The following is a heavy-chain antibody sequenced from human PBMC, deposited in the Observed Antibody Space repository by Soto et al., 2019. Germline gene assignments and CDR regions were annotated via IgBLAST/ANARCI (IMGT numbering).Heavy chain of an antibody. V-gene: IGHV5-51*01. J-gene: IGHJ6*02. D-gene: IGHD2-8*01. CDR1: GYSFITYW. CDR3: ATGTKRGNPFYAMDV. Sequence: PGESLKISCKGSGYSFITYWIGWVRQMPGKGLQWMGIIYPGDSDTTYSPSFEGQVTISLDKSIATAYLQWSSLKASDTAIYYCATGTKRGNPFYAMDVWGQGTTVTVSS. CDR2: IYPGDSDT.